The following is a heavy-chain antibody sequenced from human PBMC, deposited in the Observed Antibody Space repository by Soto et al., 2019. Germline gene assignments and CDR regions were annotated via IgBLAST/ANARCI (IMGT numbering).Heavy chain of an antibody. V-gene: IGHV1-58*01. J-gene: IGHJ4*02. CDR1: GFTFTSSA. CDR2: IVVGSGNT. Sequence: GASVKVSCKASGFTFTSSAVQWVRQARGQRLEWIGWIVVGSGNTNYAQKFQERVTITRDMSTSTAYMELSSLRSEDTAVYYCAADRDCSGGSCYDLGYFDYWGQGTLVTVSS. CDR3: AADRDCSGGSCYDLGYFDY. D-gene: IGHD2-15*01.